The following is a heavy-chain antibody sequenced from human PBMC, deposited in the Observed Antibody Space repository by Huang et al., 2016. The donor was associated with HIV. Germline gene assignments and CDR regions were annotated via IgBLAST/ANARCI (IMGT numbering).Heavy chain of an antibody. CDR2: IYSSGSP. CDR3: ARYDVLTGANYYMDV. J-gene: IGHJ6*03. CDR1: GDSISSQY. V-gene: IGHV4-59*11. Sequence: QVQLQESGPGLVKPSGTLSLTCSVSGDSISSQYWGWIRQPPGKGLDVIGTIYSSGSPSYNPSRKSRVTMSVDTSKNQFSLKLNSVTAADTAVYYCARYDVLTGANYYMDVWGRGITVIVSS. D-gene: IGHD3-9*01.